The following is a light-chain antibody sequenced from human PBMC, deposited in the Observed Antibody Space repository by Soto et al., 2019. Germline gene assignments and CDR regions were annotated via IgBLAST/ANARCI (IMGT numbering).Light chain of an antibody. J-gene: IGLJ1*01. Sequence: SPGQSVTISCTGTSNDVGRFDYVSWYQQHPGKAPKVIIYDVNERPSGVPNRFSGSKSGNTASLTISGLQADDEADYYCCSYAGSSTPYVFGTGTKVTVL. V-gene: IGLV2-11*03. CDR2: DVN. CDR1: SNDVGRFDY. CDR3: CSYAGSSTPYV.